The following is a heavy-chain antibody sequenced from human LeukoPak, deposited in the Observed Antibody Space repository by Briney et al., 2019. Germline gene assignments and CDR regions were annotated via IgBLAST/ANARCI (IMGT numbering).Heavy chain of an antibody. J-gene: IGHJ4*02. V-gene: IGHV4-31*03. Sequence: PSQTLSLTCTVSGGSISSGGYYWSWIRQHPGKGLEWIAYIYYSGSTYYNPSLKSRVTISVDTSKNQFSLKLSSVTAADTAVYYCASQQTITMIVVVITTSPYYFDYWGQGTLVTVSS. D-gene: IGHD3-22*01. CDR1: GGSISSGGYY. CDR2: IYYSGST. CDR3: ASQQTITMIVVVITTSPYYFDY.